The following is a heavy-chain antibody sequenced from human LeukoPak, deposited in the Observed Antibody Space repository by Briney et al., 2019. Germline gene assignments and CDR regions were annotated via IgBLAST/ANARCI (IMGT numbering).Heavy chain of an antibody. D-gene: IGHD2-2*01. V-gene: IGHV1-69*05. CDR3: ARGCSSTSCSPPNYYYYMDV. CDR1: GGTFSSYA. Sequence: ASVKVSCKASGGTFSSYAISWVRQAPGQGLEWMGGIIPIFGTANYAQKFQGRVTITTDESTSTAYMELSSLRSGDTAVYYCARGCSSTSCSPPNYYYYMDVWGKGTTVTVSS. J-gene: IGHJ6*03. CDR2: IIPIFGTA.